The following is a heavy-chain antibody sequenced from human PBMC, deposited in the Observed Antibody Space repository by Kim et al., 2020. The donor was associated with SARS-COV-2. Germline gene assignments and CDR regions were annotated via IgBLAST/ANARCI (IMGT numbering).Heavy chain of an antibody. Sequence: LRLSCTVSGGSISSGGYYWSWIRQHPGKGLEWIGYIYYSGSTYYNPSLKSRVTISVDTSKNQFSLKLSSVTAADTAVYYCARAVAAAGIGGSLGASYGMDVWGQGTTVTVSS. J-gene: IGHJ6*02. D-gene: IGHD6-13*01. V-gene: IGHV4-31*03. CDR1: GGSISSGGYY. CDR3: ARAVAAAGIGGSLGASYGMDV. CDR2: IYYSGST.